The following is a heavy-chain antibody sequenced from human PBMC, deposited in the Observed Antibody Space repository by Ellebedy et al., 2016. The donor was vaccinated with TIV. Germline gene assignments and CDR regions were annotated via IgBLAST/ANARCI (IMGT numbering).Heavy chain of an antibody. CDR1: GFPFSSYA. V-gene: IGHV3-23*01. J-gene: IGHJ4*02. D-gene: IGHD6-13*01. Sequence: GGSLRLXCAASGFPFSSYAMSWVRQPPGKGLEWVSCISDSGANKYYANSARGRFTFSRDNPKNTLYLQMNSLRAEDTAVYYCAKGWLGVGAGTDFDSWGRGTLVTVSS. CDR2: ISDSGANK. CDR3: AKGWLGVGAGTDFDS.